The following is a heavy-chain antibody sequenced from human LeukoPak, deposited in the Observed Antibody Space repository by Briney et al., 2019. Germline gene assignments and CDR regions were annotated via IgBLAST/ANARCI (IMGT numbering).Heavy chain of an antibody. V-gene: IGHV1-2*02. CDR1: GYTFTGYY. Sequence: ASVKVSCKTSGYTFTGYYIHWVRQAPGQGLEWMGWINANSGGTIYAQKFQGRVTMTRDTSISTAYMELTSLTSDDTAVYYCTGEDYWGQGTLVTVSS. CDR2: INANSGGT. CDR3: TGEDY. J-gene: IGHJ4*02.